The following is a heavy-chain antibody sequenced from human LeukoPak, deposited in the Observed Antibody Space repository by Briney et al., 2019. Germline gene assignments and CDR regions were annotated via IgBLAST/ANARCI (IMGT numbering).Heavy chain of an antibody. V-gene: IGHV3-74*01. CDR2: INSDGSST. CDR3: ARGYCSSTSCYFDY. D-gene: IGHD2-2*01. Sequence: GGSLRLSCAASRFTFSSYWMHWVRQAPGKGLVWVSGINSDGSSTNYADSVKGRFTISRDNSKNTLYLQMNSLRAEDTAVYYCARGYCSSTSCYFDYWGQGTLVTVSS. CDR1: RFTFSSYW. J-gene: IGHJ4*02.